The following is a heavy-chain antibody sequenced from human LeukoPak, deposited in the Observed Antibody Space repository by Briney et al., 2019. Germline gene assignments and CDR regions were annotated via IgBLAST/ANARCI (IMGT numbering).Heavy chain of an antibody. D-gene: IGHD6-19*01. J-gene: IGHJ4*02. CDR1: GFTFSSYG. CDR2: IRYDGSNK. Sequence: PGGSLRLSCAASGFTFSSYGMHWVRQAPGKGLEWVAFIRYDGSNKYYADSVKGRFTISRDNSKNTLYLQMNSLRAEDTAVYYCAKDIAPIAVAGTVLYYWGQGTLVTVSS. V-gene: IGHV3-30*02. CDR3: AKDIAPIAVAGTVLYY.